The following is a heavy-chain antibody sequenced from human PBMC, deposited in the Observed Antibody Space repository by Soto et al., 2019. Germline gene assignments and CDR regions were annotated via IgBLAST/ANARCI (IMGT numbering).Heavy chain of an antibody. J-gene: IGHJ6*02. D-gene: IGHD6-13*01. Sequence: GGSLRVSCADSGFTVVSHYMSWGRQAPGKGLEWVSVIYSGGNTYYADSVKGRFSISRDNSKNTLYLQMNSLRAEDTAVYYCASSIGGSGSWYDYYGMDVWGQGTTVTVSS. V-gene: IGHV3-53*01. CDR2: IYSGGNT. CDR1: GFTVVSHY. CDR3: ASSIGGSGSWYDYYGMDV.